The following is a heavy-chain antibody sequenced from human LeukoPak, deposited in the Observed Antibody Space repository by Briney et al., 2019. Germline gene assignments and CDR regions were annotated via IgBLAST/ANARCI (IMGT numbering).Heavy chain of an antibody. CDR2: IWYDGTNK. Sequence: PGRSLRLSCAACGFTFSSYDMHWVRQAPGKGREWVALIWYDGTNKTYADSVKGRFTISRDNSKNTLFLQMNSLRAEDTAVYYCAREASDAFDIWGQGTMVTVSS. J-gene: IGHJ3*02. CDR1: GFTFSSYD. V-gene: IGHV3-33*01. CDR3: AREASDAFDI.